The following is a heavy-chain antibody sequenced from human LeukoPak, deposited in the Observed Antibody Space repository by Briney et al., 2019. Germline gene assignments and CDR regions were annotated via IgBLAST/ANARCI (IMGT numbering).Heavy chain of an antibody. CDR3: ARENLELYYYYGMDV. V-gene: IGHV1-18*01. CDR2: ISAYNGNT. D-gene: IGHD1-26*01. Sequence: ASVKVSCKASGYTFTSYGISWVRQAPGQGLEWMGWISAYNGNTNYAQKLQGRVTMTTDTSTSTAYMGLRSLRSDDTAVYYCARENLELYYYYGMDVWGQGTTVTVSS. J-gene: IGHJ6*02. CDR1: GYTFTSYG.